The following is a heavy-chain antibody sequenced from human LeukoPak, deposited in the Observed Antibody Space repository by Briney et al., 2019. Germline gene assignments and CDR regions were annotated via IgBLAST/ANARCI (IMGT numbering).Heavy chain of an antibody. D-gene: IGHD3-22*01. CDR3: ARDPHYYNSSGYFY. Sequence: GGSLRLSCADSGFTFSSYWMHWVRRAPGKGLEWVSSISSSSSYIYYADSVKGRFTISRDNAKNSLYLQMNSLRAEDTAVYYCARDPHYYNSSGYFYWGQGTLVTVSS. CDR2: ISSSSSYI. V-gene: IGHV3-21*01. CDR1: GFTFSSYW. J-gene: IGHJ4*02.